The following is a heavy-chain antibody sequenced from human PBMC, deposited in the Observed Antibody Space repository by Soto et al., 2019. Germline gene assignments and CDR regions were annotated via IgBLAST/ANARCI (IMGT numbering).Heavy chain of an antibody. CDR2: ISWNSGSI. CDR3: VKGRDSSSSSCFDP. V-gene: IGHV3-9*01. Sequence: PGGSLRLSCAASGFTFENYAMHWVRQAPGKGLEWVSGISWNSGSIGYVDSVRGRFTISRDNAKNSLYLQMNSLRAEDTAFYYCVKGRDSSSSSCFDPWGQGTLVTFSS. J-gene: IGHJ5*02. D-gene: IGHD6-6*01. CDR1: GFTFENYA.